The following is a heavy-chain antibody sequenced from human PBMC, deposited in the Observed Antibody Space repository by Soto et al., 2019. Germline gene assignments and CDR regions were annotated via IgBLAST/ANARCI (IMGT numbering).Heavy chain of an antibody. CDR1: GDTKSSYV. Sequence: FSVKVACKASGDTKSSYVISWVRQAPEQGLEWMGGIIPIFGTANYAQKFQGRVTITADESTSTAYMELSSLRSEDTAVYYCASPNPGYCSGGSCYSYAGGMDVWGQGTTVTVSS. J-gene: IGHJ6*02. CDR3: ASPNPGYCSGGSCYSYAGGMDV. CDR2: IIPIFGTA. V-gene: IGHV1-69*13. D-gene: IGHD2-15*01.